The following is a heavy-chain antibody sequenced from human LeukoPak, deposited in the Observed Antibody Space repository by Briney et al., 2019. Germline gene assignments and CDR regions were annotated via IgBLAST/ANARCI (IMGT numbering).Heavy chain of an antibody. CDR1: GGSFSGYY. Sequence: SETLSLTCAVYGGSFSGYYWSWIRQPPGKGLEWIGEINHSGGTNYNPSLKSRVTISVDTSKNQFSLKLSSVTAADTAVYYCARFSTPDNMTTVTYYFDYWGQGTLVTVSS. J-gene: IGHJ4*02. D-gene: IGHD4-17*01. CDR2: INHSGGT. V-gene: IGHV4-34*01. CDR3: ARFSTPDNMTTVTYYFDY.